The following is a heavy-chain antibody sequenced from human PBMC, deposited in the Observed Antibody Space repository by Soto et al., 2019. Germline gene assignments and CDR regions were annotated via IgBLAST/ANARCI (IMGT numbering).Heavy chain of an antibody. CDR3: ARDSGYCSSTSCYYYYYGMDV. J-gene: IGHJ6*02. D-gene: IGHD2-2*01. Sequence: VQLVESGGGLVQPGGSLRLSCAASGFTFSSYWMSWVRQAPGKGLEWVANIKQDGSEKYYVDSVKGRFTISRDNANTSLDLQLTSLSAEDTAVYYCARDSGYCSSTSCYYYYYGMDVWGQGTTVTVSS. CDR1: GFTFSSYW. CDR2: IKQDGSEK. V-gene: IGHV3-7*01.